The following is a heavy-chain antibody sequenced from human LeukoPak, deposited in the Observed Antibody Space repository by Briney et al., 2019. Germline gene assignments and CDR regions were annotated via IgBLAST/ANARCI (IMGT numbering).Heavy chain of an antibody. CDR3: ARGNYYDSSGYYYDLDY. Sequence: PSETLSPTCAVYGGSFSGYYWSWIRQPPGKGLERIGEINHSGSTNYNPSLKSRVTISVDTSKNQFSLKLSSVTAADTAVYYCARGNYYDSSGYYYDLDYWGQGTLVTVSS. V-gene: IGHV4-34*01. D-gene: IGHD3-22*01. J-gene: IGHJ4*02. CDR2: INHSGST. CDR1: GGSFSGYY.